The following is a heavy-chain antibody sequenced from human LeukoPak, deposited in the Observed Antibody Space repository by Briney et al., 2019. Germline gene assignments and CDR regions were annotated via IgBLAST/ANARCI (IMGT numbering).Heavy chain of an antibody. J-gene: IGHJ3*02. CDR3: ATSIVGAYREDAFDI. Sequence: SGTLSLTCAVSGGSISSSNWWSWVRQPPGKGLEWIGEIYHSGSTNYNPSLKSRVTISVDKSKNQFSLKLSSVTAADTAVYYCATSIVGAYREDAFDIWGQGTMVTVSS. V-gene: IGHV4-4*02. D-gene: IGHD1-26*01. CDR2: IYHSGST. CDR1: GGSISSSNW.